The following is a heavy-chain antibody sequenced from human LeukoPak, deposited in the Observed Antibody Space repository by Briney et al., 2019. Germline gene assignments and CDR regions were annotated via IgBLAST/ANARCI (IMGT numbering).Heavy chain of an antibody. V-gene: IGHV4-59*01. J-gene: IGHJ4*02. Sequence: SETLSLTCTVSGDSLGTFFWHWIRQPPGKGLEWMGYIYDRGTTAYNPSLKRRVTVSVDTSTNQFSLTLTSVTPADTAVYYCARDPDGYKFFDYWGRGRPVAVSS. CDR1: GDSLGTFF. D-gene: IGHD5-24*01. CDR2: IYDRGTT. CDR3: ARDPDGYKFFDY.